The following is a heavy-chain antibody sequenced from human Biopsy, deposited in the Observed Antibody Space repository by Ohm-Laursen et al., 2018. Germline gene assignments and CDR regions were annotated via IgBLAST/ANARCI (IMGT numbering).Heavy chain of an antibody. CDR3: ARAVDYYDPYYYYGLDV. Sequence: GTLSLTCAVYGGSFSSYYWSWIRQPPGKGLEWIGEINHRGSTNYNPSLKSRVTISVDTSKNQFSLKLRSVTAADTAVYYCARAVDYYDPYYYYGLDVWGQGTTVTVSS. CDR1: GGSFSSYY. V-gene: IGHV4-34*01. D-gene: IGHD3-16*01. CDR2: INHRGST. J-gene: IGHJ6*02.